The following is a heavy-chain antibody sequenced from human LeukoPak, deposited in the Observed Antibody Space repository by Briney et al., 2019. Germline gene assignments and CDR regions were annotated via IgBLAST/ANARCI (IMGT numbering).Heavy chain of an antibody. CDR2: IVVGSGNT. V-gene: IGHV1-58*01. CDR3: AAPYCSSTSCYRDAFDI. CDR1: GFTFTSSA. D-gene: IGHD2-2*01. J-gene: IGHJ3*02. Sequence: GASVKVSCKASGFTFTSSAVQWVRQARGQRLEWIGWIVVGSGNTNYAQKFQERATITRDMSTSTAYMELSSLRSEDTAVYYCAAPYCSSTSCYRDAFDIWGQGTMVTVSS.